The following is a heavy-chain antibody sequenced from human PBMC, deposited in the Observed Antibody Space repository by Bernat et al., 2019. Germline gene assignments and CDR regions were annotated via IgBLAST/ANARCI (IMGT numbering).Heavy chain of an antibody. J-gene: IGHJ6*03. CDR2: IYSGGST. Sequence: EVQLVETGGGLIQPGGSLRLSCSASGFTVSSHYMSWVRQAPGKGLEWVSVIYSGGSTYYADSVKGRFTISRDNSKNTLYLQMNGLRAEDTAVYYCARVTYSSSSRRRYYYCYMDVSGKGTTDTVSS. D-gene: IGHD6-6*01. V-gene: IGHV3-53*05. CDR3: ARVTYSSSSRRRYYYCYMDV. CDR1: GFTVSSHY.